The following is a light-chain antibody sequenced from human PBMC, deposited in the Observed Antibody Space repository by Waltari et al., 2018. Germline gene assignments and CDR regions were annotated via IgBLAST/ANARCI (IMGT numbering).Light chain of an antibody. V-gene: IGKV1-33*01. CDR2: DAS. Sequence: DIQMTQSPSSLSASVGDRVTITCQASQDISNYLNWYQQKPGKAPELLIYDASKLETGVPSRFSGRGSGTDFTFTISSLQPEDIATYYCQQYDDLPYTFGQGTKLEIK. CDR3: QQYDDLPYT. J-gene: IGKJ2*01. CDR1: QDISNY.